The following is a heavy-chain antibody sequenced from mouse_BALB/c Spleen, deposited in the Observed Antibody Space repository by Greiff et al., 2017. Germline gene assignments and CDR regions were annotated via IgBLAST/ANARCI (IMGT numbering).Heavy chain of an antibody. CDR1: GFSLTSYG. D-gene: IGHD1-1*01. V-gene: IGHV2-9*02. CDR2: IWAGGST. CDR3: ARDYYGSSSWFAY. Sequence: VKLMESGPGLVAPSQSLSITCTVSGFSLTSYGVHWVRQPPGKGLEWLGVIWAGGSTNYNSALMSRLSISKDNSKSQVFLKMNSLQTDDTAMYSCARDYYGSSSWFAYWGQGTMVTVSA. J-gene: IGHJ3*01.